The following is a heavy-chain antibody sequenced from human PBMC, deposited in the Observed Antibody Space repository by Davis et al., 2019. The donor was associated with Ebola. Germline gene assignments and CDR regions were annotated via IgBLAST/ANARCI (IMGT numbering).Heavy chain of an antibody. V-gene: IGHV4-38-2*02. J-gene: IGHJ5*02. Sequence: SETLSLTCAVSGYSISSGYYWGWIRQPPGKGLEWIGSIYHSGSTYYNPSLKSRVTISLDTSKNQFSLKLSSVTAADAAMYYCARDRGFDPWGQGTLVTVSS. CDR3: ARDRGFDP. CDR2: IYHSGST. D-gene: IGHD5-24*01. CDR1: GYSISSGYY.